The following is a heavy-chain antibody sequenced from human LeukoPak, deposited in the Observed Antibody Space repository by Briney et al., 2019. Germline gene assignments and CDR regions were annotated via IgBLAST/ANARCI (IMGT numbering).Heavy chain of an antibody. Sequence: SETLSLTCAVYGGSFSGYYWSWIRQPPGKGLEWIGEINHSGSTNYNPSLKSRVAISVDTSKNQFSLKLSSVTAADTAVYYCARAGYSGSDFSVWGKGSTVTVSS. V-gene: IGHV4-34*01. D-gene: IGHD5-12*01. CDR2: INHSGST. CDR1: GGSFSGYY. CDR3: ARAGYSGSDFSV. J-gene: IGHJ6*03.